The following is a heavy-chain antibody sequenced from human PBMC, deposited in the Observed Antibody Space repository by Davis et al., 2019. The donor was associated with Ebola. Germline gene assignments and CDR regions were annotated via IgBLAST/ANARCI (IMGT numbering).Heavy chain of an antibody. J-gene: IGHJ3*02. V-gene: IGHV3-66*01. CDR1: GFTVSSNY. CDR3: ARDWGSGYAAAAFDI. Sequence: GESLKISCAASGFTVSSNYMSWVRQAPGKGLEWVSVIYSGGSTYYADSVKGRFTISRDNSKNTLYLQMNSLRAEDTAVYYCARDWGSGYAAAAFDIWGQGTMVTVSS. CDR2: IYSGGST. D-gene: IGHD3-16*01.